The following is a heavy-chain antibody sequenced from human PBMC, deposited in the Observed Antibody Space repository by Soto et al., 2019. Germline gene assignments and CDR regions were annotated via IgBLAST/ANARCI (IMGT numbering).Heavy chain of an antibody. Sequence: GGSLRLSCAAPGFTFSSYAMSWVRQAPGKGLEWVSAISGSGGSTYYADSVKGRFTISRDNSKNTLYLQMNSLRAEDTAVYYCAKRGARGSSVYWGQGTLVTVSS. J-gene: IGHJ4*02. V-gene: IGHV3-23*01. D-gene: IGHD6-6*01. CDR3: AKRGARGSSVY. CDR2: ISGSGGST. CDR1: GFTFSSYA.